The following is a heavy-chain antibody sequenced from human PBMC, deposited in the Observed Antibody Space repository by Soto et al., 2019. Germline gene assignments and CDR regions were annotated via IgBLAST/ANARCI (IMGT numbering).Heavy chain of an antibody. CDR2: ISYDGSNK. CDR1: GFTFSSYG. J-gene: IGHJ4*02. D-gene: IGHD1-26*01. CDR3: AKSRRLELRHPDY. Sequence: GGSLRLSCAASGFTFSSYGMHWVRQAPGKGLEWVAVISYDGSNKYYADSVKGRFTISRDNSKNTLYLQMNSLRAEDTAVYYCAKSRRLELRHPDYWGQGTLVTVSS. V-gene: IGHV3-30*18.